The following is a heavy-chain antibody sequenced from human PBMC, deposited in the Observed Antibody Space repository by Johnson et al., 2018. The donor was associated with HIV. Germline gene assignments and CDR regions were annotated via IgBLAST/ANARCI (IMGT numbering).Heavy chain of an antibody. CDR3: ARDPSYDMAHTDGCDR. Sequence: QMQLVESGGGVVQPGGSLRLSCAASGFTFSSYGMHWVRQAPGKGLEWVAFIRYDGSNKYYADSVKGRFTISRDNSKDTLYLQMNSLRAEDTAVYYCARDPSYDMAHTDGCDRWGQGTMVTITA. CDR1: GFTFSSYG. J-gene: IGHJ3*02. CDR2: IRYDGSNK. V-gene: IGHV3-30*02. D-gene: IGHD3-22*01.